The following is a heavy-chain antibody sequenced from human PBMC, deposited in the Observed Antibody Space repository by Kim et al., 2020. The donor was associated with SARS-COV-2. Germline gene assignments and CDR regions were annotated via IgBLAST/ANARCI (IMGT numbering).Heavy chain of an antibody. CDR3: ARGKPYYYGSGSYYHNWFDP. D-gene: IGHD3-10*01. V-gene: IGHV4-34*01. Sequence: RVTISVDTSKNQFSLKLSSVTAADTAVYYCARGKPYYYGSGSYYHNWFDPWGQGTLVTVSS. J-gene: IGHJ5*02.